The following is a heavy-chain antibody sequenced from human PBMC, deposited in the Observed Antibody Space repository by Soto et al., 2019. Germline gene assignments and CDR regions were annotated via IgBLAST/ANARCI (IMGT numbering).Heavy chain of an antibody. CDR3: AKEHYSSPDVWYFDY. CDR1: GFTFSRYF. J-gene: IGHJ4*02. Sequence: GGSLRLSSAAAGFTFSRYFMSWVRQAPGKGLEWVSAISGSGGSTYYADSVKGRFTISRDNSKNTLYLQMNSLRAEDTAVYYCAKEHYSSPDVWYFDYWGQGTLVTVS. CDR2: ISGSGGST. D-gene: IGHD3-22*01. V-gene: IGHV3-23*01.